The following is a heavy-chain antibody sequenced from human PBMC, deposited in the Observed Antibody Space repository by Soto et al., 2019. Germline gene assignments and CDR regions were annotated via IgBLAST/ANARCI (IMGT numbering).Heavy chain of an antibody. CDR3: TTENY. V-gene: IGHV3-33*01. CDR1: GFTFSNYG. J-gene: IGHJ4*02. Sequence: GGSLRLSCVASGFTFSNYGMHWVRQAPGKGLEWVAVIWYDGSNKFYSDSVKGRFTISRDNSKNTLYLQMNSLRAEDTAVYYCTTENYWSQGTLVTVSS. CDR2: IWYDGSNK.